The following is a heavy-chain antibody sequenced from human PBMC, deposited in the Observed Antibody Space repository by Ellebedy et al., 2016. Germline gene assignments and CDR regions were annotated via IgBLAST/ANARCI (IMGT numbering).Heavy chain of an antibody. D-gene: IGHD6-19*01. CDR3: ARAKYSSAWRFDY. Sequence: GSLRLSCTVSGGSVSSDNYYWSWIRQPPGKGLEWIGYIYYSGSTNYNPSLKSRVTISVDTSKNQFSLHLNSVSAADTAVYYCARAKYSSAWRFDYWGQGTLVTVSS. CDR1: GGSVSSDNYY. J-gene: IGHJ4*02. CDR2: IYYSGST. V-gene: IGHV4-61*01.